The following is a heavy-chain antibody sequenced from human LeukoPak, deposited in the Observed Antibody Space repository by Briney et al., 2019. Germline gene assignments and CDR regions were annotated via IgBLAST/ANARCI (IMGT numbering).Heavy chain of an antibody. Sequence: PSETLSLTCAVSGVSISNIKWWSWVRQSPGKGLEWIGEISLSGSTNYNPSLKGRVTMSVDKSENHFSLNLTSVTAADTAMYYCARDRGGVSGSNPPDYSFDYWGQGTLVTVSS. D-gene: IGHD1-26*01. CDR2: ISLSGST. J-gene: IGHJ4*02. CDR3: ARDRGGVSGSNPPDYSFDY. V-gene: IGHV4-4*02. CDR1: GVSISNIKW.